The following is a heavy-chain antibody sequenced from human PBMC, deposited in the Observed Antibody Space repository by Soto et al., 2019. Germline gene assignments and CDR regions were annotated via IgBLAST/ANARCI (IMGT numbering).Heavy chain of an antibody. CDR1: GYTFTSYD. J-gene: IGHJ6*03. Sequence: QVQLVQSGAEVKKPGASVKVSCKASGYTFTSYDINWVRQATGQGLEWMGWMNPNSGNTGYAQKFQGRVTMTRNTSISTAYMELSSLRSEDTAVYYCARAGDWGRGYYDFWRSYYYYYMDVWGKGTTVTVSS. V-gene: IGHV1-8*01. CDR3: ARAGDWGRGYYDFWRSYYYYYMDV. CDR2: MNPNSGNT. D-gene: IGHD3-3*01.